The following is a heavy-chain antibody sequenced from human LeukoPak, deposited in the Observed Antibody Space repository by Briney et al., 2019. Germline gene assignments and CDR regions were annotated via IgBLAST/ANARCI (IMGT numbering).Heavy chain of an antibody. D-gene: IGHD3-3*01. V-gene: IGHV3-7*01. CDR1: GFTFSSYW. Sequence: PGGSLRLSCAASGFTFSSYWMSWVRQAPGKGLEWVANIKQDGSEEYYVDSVKGRFTISRDNAKNSLYLQMNSLRAEDTAVYYCARGERTYYDFWSGRKGLYYFDYWGQGTLVTVSS. J-gene: IGHJ4*02. CDR2: IKQDGSEE. CDR3: ARGERTYYDFWSGRKGLYYFDY.